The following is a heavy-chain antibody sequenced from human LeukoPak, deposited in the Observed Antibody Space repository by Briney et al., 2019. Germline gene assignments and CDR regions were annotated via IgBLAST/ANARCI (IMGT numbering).Heavy chain of an antibody. CDR1: GFTFSSYA. D-gene: IGHD3-22*01. Sequence: GGSLRLSCAASGFTFSSYAMSWVRQAPGKGLEWVSAISGSGGSTYYADSVKGRFTISRDNSKNTLYLQMNSLRAEDTAVYYCARSAVSGYYWLGMGYWGQGTLVTVSS. CDR2: ISGSGGST. CDR3: ARSAVSGYYWLGMGY. V-gene: IGHV3-23*01. J-gene: IGHJ4*02.